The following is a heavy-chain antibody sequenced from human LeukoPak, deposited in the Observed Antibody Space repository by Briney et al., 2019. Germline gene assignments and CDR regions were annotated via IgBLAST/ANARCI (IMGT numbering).Heavy chain of an antibody. CDR1: GGSLRSYY. CDR3: ARTNYYGSGSYYPDF. J-gene: IGHJ4*02. D-gene: IGHD3-10*01. Sequence: PSETLSLTCTVSGGSLRSYYWSWIRQPPGKGLEWIGFIHHSGSTDYNPSLKSRGTISVDTSKNQFSLKLSSVTAADTAVYYCARTNYYGSGSYYPDFWGQGTLVTVSS. CDR2: IHHSGST. V-gene: IGHV4-59*08.